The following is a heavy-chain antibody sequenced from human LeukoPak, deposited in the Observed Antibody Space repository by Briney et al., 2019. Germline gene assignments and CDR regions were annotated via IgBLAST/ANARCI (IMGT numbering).Heavy chain of an antibody. D-gene: IGHD3-22*01. CDR3: ARADRNYYDSSGYWDNWFDP. CDR2: INPSGGST. V-gene: IGHV1-46*01. Sequence: ASVKVSCKASGYTFTSYYMHWVRQAPGQGLEWMGIINPSGGSTSYAQKFQGRVTMTRDTSTSTVYMELSSLRSEDTAVYYCARADRNYYDSSGYWDNWFDPWGQGTLVTVSS. CDR1: GYTFTSYY. J-gene: IGHJ5*02.